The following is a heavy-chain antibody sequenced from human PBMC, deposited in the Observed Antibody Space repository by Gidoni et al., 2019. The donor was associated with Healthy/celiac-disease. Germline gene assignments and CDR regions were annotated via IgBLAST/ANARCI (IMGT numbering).Heavy chain of an antibody. V-gene: IGHV3-21*01. CDR3: ARVPGIAAVGTGGY. CDR2: ISSSSSYI. CDR1: GFTFRSYS. Sequence: EVQLVESGGGLVKPGGSLRLSCSASGFTFRSYSMNWVRQAPGKGLEWVSSISSSSSYIYYADSVKGRFTISRDNAKNSLYLQMNSLRAEDTAVYYCARVPGIAAVGTGGYWGQGTLVTVSS. J-gene: IGHJ4*02. D-gene: IGHD6-13*01.